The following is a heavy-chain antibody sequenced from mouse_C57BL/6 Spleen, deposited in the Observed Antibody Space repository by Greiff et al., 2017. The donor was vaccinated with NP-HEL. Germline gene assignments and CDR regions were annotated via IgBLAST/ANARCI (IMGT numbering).Heavy chain of an antibody. D-gene: IGHD2-3*01. V-gene: IGHV1-53*01. J-gene: IGHJ3*01. CDR1: GYTFTSYW. CDR2: INPSNGGT. Sequence: VQLKQPGTELVKPGASVKLSCKASGYTFTSYWMHWVKQRPGQGLEWIGNINPSNGGTNYNEKFKSKATLTVDKSSSTAYMQRSSLTSEYSAVYYCAADGYYRWFAYWGQGTLVTVSA. CDR3: AADGYYRWFAY.